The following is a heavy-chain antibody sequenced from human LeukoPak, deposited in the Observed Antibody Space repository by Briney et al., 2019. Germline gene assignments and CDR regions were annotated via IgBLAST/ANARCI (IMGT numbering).Heavy chain of an antibody. V-gene: IGHV3-48*03. J-gene: IGHJ5*02. D-gene: IGHD3-10*01. CDR1: GFPFSSYE. CDR2: ISSSGSTI. CDR3: ARGLDDYYGSGSYYNVGNWFDP. Sequence: GGPLRLSCAASGFPFSSYEMNWVRQAPGKGLEWVSYISSSGSTIYYADSVKGRFTISRDNAKNSLYLQMNSLRDEDTAVYYCARGLDDYYGSGSYYNVGNWFDPWGQGTLVTVSS.